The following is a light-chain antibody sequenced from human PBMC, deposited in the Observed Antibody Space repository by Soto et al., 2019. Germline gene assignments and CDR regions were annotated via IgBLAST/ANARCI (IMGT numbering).Light chain of an antibody. Sequence: QSVLTQPPSVSVAPGQRVTISCTGSSSNIGAGYDVHWYQQLPGTAPKLLIYVNSNRPSGVPDRFSGSKSGTSASLAITGLQAEDEADYYCQSYDSSLSAVVFGGGTKLTVL. J-gene: IGLJ2*01. CDR1: SSNIGAGYD. CDR2: VNS. CDR3: QSYDSSLSAVV. V-gene: IGLV1-40*01.